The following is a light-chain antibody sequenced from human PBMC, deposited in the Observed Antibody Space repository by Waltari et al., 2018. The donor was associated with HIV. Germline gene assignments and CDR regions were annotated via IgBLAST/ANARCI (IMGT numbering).Light chain of an antibody. V-gene: IGKV3-15*01. CDR3: QQYNNWRT. Sequence: EIVMTQSPATLSVSPGERATLSCRASQSVSSNLAWYQQKPGQAPRLLIYGASTRATGIPARFGGSGSATEFTLTISSLQSEDFAVYYCQQYNNWRTFGQGTKLEIK. CDR2: GAS. CDR1: QSVSSN. J-gene: IGKJ2*02.